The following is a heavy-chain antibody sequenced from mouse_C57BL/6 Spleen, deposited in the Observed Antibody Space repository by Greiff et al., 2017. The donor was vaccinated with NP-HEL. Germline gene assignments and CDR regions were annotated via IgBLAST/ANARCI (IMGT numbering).Heavy chain of an antibody. J-gene: IGHJ1*03. D-gene: IGHD1-2*01. Sequence: EVHLVESGGGLVQSGRSLRLSCATSGFTFSDFYMEWVRQAPGKGLEWIAASRNKANDYTTEYSASVKGRFIVSRDTSQSILYLQMNALRAEDTAIYYCARDARYYGYNWYFDVWGTGTTVTVSS. CDR2: SRNKANDYTT. V-gene: IGHV7-1*01. CDR1: GFTFSDFY. CDR3: ARDARYYGYNWYFDV.